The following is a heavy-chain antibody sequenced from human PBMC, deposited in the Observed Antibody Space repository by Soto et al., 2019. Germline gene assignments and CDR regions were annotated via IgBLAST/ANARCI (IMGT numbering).Heavy chain of an antibody. CDR1: GGTFISYA. J-gene: IGHJ4*02. V-gene: IGHV1-69*13. CDR3: AREGGGYGRAFDY. CDR2: IIPIFGTA. Sequence: ASVKVSCKASGGTFISYAISWVRQAPGQGLEWMGGIIPIFGTANYAQKFQGRVTITADESTSTAYMELSSLRSEDTAVYYCAREGGGYGRAFDYWGQGTLVTVSS. D-gene: IGHD5-12*01.